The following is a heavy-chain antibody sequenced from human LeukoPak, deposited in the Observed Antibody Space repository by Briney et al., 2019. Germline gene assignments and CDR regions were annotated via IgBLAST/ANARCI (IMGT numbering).Heavy chain of an antibody. V-gene: IGHV3-23*01. D-gene: IGHD3-9*01. CDR3: AKERDDILTDFDY. CDR1: GFTFRSYA. Sequence: GSLRLSCAASGFTFRSYAMSWVRQAPGKGLEWASAISGSGDSTYYADSVKGRFTISRDNSKNTLYLQMNSLRAEDTAVYYCAKERDDILTDFDYWGQGTLVTVSS. J-gene: IGHJ4*02. CDR2: ISGSGDST.